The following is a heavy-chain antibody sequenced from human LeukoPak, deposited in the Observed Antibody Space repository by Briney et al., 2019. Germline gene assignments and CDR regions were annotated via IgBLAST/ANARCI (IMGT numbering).Heavy chain of an antibody. D-gene: IGHD5-12*01. Sequence: SETLSLTCAVYGGSFSGYCWSWIRQPPGKGLEWIGEINHSGSTNYNPSLKSRVTISVDTSKNQFSLKLSSVTAADTAVYYCARGRRSYSGYDLFDYWGQGTLVTVSS. CDR1: GGSFSGYC. CDR2: INHSGST. CDR3: ARGRRSYSGYDLFDY. J-gene: IGHJ4*02. V-gene: IGHV4-34*01.